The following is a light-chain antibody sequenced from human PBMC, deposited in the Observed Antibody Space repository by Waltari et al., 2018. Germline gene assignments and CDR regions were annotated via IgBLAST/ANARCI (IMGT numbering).Light chain of an antibody. CDR1: QSISAW. CDR2: AAF. V-gene: IGKV1D-12*01. J-gene: IGKJ4*01. Sequence: DIQMTQSPSSVSASVGDTVTITCRASQSISAWLAWYQQKPGKAPKLLISAAFNLQSGVPSRFSGSRSVTDFSLTISSLQPEDFATYYCQQCNTLPFAFGGGTTVEIK. CDR3: QQCNTLPFA.